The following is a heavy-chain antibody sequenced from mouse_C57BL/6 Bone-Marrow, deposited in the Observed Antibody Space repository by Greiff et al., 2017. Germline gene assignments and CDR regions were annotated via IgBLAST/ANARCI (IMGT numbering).Heavy chain of an antibody. J-gene: IGHJ4*01. CDR3: ARFITTVAEAMDY. D-gene: IGHD1-1*01. V-gene: IGHV1-19*01. Sequence: EVQLQQSGPVLVKPGASVKMSCKASGYTFTDYYMNWVKQSHGKSLEWIGVINPYNGGTSYNQKFKGKATLTVDKSSSTAYMELNSLTSEDSAVYYCARFITTVAEAMDYWGQGTSVTVSS. CDR1: GYTFTDYY. CDR2: INPYNGGT.